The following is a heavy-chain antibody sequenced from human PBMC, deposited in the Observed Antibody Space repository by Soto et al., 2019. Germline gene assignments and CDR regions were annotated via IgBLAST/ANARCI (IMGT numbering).Heavy chain of an antibody. D-gene: IGHD6-13*01. CDR1: GGSISSYY. CDR2: IYCSGST. Sequence: SETLSLTCTVSGGSISSYYWSWIRQPPGKGLEWIGYIYCSGSTNYNPSLKSRVTISVDTSKNQFSLKLSSVTAADTAVYYCASAGMTFIAAAGTGVGAFDIWGQGTMVTVSS. J-gene: IGHJ3*02. V-gene: IGHV4-59*08. CDR3: ASAGMTFIAAAGTGVGAFDI.